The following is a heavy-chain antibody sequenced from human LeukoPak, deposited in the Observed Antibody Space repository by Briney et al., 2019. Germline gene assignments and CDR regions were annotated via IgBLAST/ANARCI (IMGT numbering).Heavy chain of an antibody. D-gene: IGHD7-27*01. J-gene: IGHJ4*01. CDR1: GFTFSSYG. CDR2: IWYDGSKT. Sequence: PGRSLRLSCAASGFTFSSYGMHWVRQAPGKGLEWVAVIWYDGSKTYYADSVKGRFTISRDNSKNTLYLQMSSLRADDTAVYYCARYNTGGSDYWGQGPLVTASS. V-gene: IGHV3-33*01. CDR3: ARYNTGGSDY.